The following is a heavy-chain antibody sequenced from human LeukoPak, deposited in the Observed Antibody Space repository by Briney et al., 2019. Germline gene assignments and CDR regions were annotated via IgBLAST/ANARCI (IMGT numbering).Heavy chain of an antibody. CDR1: GGSINSGGYY. Sequence: SQTLSLTCTVSGGSINSGGYYWSWIRQPAGKGLEWIGRIYTTGSTNYNPSLKSRVTISVDTSKNQFSLKLSSVTAADTAVYYCARVIRSSGWYVRYFDYWGQGTLVTVSS. V-gene: IGHV4-61*02. J-gene: IGHJ4*02. D-gene: IGHD6-19*01. CDR2: IYTTGST. CDR3: ARVIRSSGWYVRYFDY.